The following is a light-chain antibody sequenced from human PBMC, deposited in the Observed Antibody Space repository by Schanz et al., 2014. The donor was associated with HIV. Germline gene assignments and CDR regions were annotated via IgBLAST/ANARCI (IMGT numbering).Light chain of an antibody. CDR2: RNN. J-gene: IGLJ3*02. CDR3: AAWDDSLSGPV. V-gene: IGLV1-47*01. Sequence: QSVLTQPPSASGTPGQRVTISCSGSNSNIGNHYVYWYQQLPGTAPELLIYRNNQRPSGVPDRFSGSKSVTSASLAISGLRSEDEADYYCAAWDDSLSGPVFGGGTKLTVL. CDR1: NSNIGNHY.